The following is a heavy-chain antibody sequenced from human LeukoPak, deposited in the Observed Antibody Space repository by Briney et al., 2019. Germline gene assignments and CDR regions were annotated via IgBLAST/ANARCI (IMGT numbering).Heavy chain of an antibody. V-gene: IGHV3-23*01. CDR1: GFTFSSYA. D-gene: IGHD3-10*01. J-gene: IGHJ4*02. CDR3: TKDRGTFGELLSISDY. Sequence: GGSLRLSCGASGFTFSSYAMSWGRQAPGKGLQWVSSINGGGSNTYFADTVKGRFTISRDNSKNTVYLQMNSLRAEDTAVYYCTKDRGTFGELLSISDYWGQGTLVTVAS. CDR2: INGGGSNT.